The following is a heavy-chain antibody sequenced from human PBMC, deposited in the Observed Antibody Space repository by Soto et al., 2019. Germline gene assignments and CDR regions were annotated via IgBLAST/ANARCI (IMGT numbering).Heavy chain of an antibody. J-gene: IGHJ6*02. V-gene: IGHV4-34*01. D-gene: IGHD3-16*01. CDR2: INHSGST. Sequence: QVQLQQWGAGLLKPSETLSLTCAVYGGSFSGYYWSWIRQPPGKGLEWIGEINHSGSTNYNPSLNRRVTISVDTSKNQFSLKLSSVTAADTAVYYCARMDDNDFDYYYYGMDVWGQGTTVTVSS. CDR1: GGSFSGYY. CDR3: ARMDDNDFDYYYYGMDV.